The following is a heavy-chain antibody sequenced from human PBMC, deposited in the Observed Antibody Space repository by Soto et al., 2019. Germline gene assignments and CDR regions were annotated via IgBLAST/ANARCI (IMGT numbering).Heavy chain of an antibody. D-gene: IGHD3-10*01. J-gene: IGHJ4*02. Sequence: GGSLRLSCAASGFSFSRFAIHWVRQAPGKGLEWVAVISKDGSVIYYADSVKGRFTISRDNSKSSLFLQVNSLTSEDTAVYHCARSRSGAVPDSLGFWGQGTLVTV. CDR2: ISKDGSVI. V-gene: IGHV3-30-3*01. CDR3: ARSRSGAVPDSLGF. CDR1: GFSFSRFA.